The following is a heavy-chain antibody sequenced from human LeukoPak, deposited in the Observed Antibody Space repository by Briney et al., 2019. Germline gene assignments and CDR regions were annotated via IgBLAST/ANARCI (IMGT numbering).Heavy chain of an antibody. CDR2: INWNGGST. Sequence: PGGSLRLSCAASGFTFDDYGMSWVRQAPGGGLEWVSGINWNGGSTGYADSVKGRFTISRDNAKNSLYLQMNSLRAEDTALYYCARGSYDSWLPYFDYWGQGTLVTVSS. D-gene: IGHD3-22*01. V-gene: IGHV3-20*04. J-gene: IGHJ4*02. CDR3: ARGSYDSWLPYFDY. CDR1: GFTFDDYG.